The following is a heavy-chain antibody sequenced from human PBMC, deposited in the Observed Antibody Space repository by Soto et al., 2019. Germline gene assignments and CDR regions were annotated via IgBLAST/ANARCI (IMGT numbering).Heavy chain of an antibody. J-gene: IGHJ3*02. V-gene: IGHV5-51*01. CDR2: IYPGDSDT. Sequence: GESLKISCKGSGYSFTSYWIGWVGQMPGKSLEWMGIIYPGDSDTRYSPSFQGQVTISADKSISTAYLQWSSLKASDTAMYYCARHVRVKAVRDAFDIWGQGTMVTVSS. CDR3: ARHVRVKAVRDAFDI. D-gene: IGHD6-13*01. CDR1: GYSFTSYW.